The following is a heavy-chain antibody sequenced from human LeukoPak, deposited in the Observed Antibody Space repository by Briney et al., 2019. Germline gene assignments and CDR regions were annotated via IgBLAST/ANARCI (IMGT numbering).Heavy chain of an antibody. D-gene: IGHD2-8*02. Sequence: PGGSLGLSCAASGFTFSNAWMNWVRQAPGKGLEWVGRIKSKTDGGTTDYAAPVKGRFTISRDDSKNTLYLQMNSLKTEDTAVYYCTTERVLWDAFDIWGQGTMVTVSS. CDR3: TTERVLWDAFDI. CDR1: GFTFSNAW. V-gene: IGHV3-15*07. J-gene: IGHJ3*02. CDR2: IKSKTDGGTT.